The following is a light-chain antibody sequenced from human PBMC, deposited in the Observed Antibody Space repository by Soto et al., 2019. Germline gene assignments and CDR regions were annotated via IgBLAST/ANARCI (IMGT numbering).Light chain of an antibody. Sequence: QAVVTQPASVSGSPGQSITLSCTGTSSDVGGYNYVSWYQQHPGKAPKLMIYDVRNRPSGVSNRFSGSKSVNTASLTISGLQAEDEADYYCSSYTTVSTYVFGTGTKVTVL. V-gene: IGLV2-14*01. CDR1: SSDVGGYNY. CDR2: DVR. J-gene: IGLJ1*01. CDR3: SSYTTVSTYV.